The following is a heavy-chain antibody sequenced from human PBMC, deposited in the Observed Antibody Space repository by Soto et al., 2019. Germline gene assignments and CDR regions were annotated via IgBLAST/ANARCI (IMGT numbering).Heavy chain of an antibody. D-gene: IGHD4-17*01. CDR1: GFTFSDYY. Sequence: GGALRLSCAASGFTFSDYYMSWIRQAPGKGLEWVSYISSSGSTIYYADSVKGRFTISRDNAENSLYLQMNSLRAGDSAVYYCARKNSTVTPSFFDYWGRVTLDTVSS. CDR2: ISSSGSTI. V-gene: IGHV3-11*01. J-gene: IGHJ4*02. CDR3: ARKNSTVTPSFFDY.